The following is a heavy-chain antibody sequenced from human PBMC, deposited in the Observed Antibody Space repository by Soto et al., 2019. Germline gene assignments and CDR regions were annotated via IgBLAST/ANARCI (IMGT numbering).Heavy chain of an antibody. CDR1: GFTFSSYW. CDR3: ARDLEVAYYYRSGINLSAYYYYYGMDV. CDR2: IKQDGSEK. J-gene: IGHJ6*02. Sequence: PXVSLRLSFAASGFTFSSYWVSWVRQAPGKGLEWVANIKQDGSEKYYVDSVKGRFTISRDNAKNSLYLQMNSLRAEDTAVYYCARDLEVAYYYRSGINLSAYYYYYGMDVWGQGTTVTVSS. V-gene: IGHV3-7*03. D-gene: IGHD3-10*01.